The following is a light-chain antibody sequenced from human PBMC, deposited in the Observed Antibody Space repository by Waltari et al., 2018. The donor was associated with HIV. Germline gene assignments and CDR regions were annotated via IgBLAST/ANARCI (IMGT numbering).Light chain of an antibody. V-gene: IGLV1-40*01. CDR1: SSTIGAGYD. J-gene: IGLJ2*01. Sequence: QSVLTQPPSVSGAPGQRVTISCTGPSSTIGAGYDVHWSQHLPGTAPQPLISANIQRPSGVPDRFSVSKSATSASLAITGLQAEDEADYFCQSYDSSLSAYVVFGGGTKLTVL. CDR2: ANI. CDR3: QSYDSSLSAYVV.